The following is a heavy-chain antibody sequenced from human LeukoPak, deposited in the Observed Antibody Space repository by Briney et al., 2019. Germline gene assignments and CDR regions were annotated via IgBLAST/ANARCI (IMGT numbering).Heavy chain of an antibody. J-gene: IGHJ4*02. CDR2: IYYSGST. D-gene: IGHD1-26*01. CDR1: GGSISSSSYY. Sequence: SETLSLTCTVSGGSISSSSYYWGWIRQPPGKGLEWIGSIYYSGSTYYNPSLKSRVTISVDTSKNQFSLKLSSVTAADAAVYYCASNPEWEWEGFDYWGQGTLVTVSS. V-gene: IGHV4-39*07. CDR3: ASNPEWEWEGFDY.